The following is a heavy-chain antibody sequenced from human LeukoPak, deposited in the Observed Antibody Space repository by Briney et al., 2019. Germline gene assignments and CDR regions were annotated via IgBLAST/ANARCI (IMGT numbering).Heavy chain of an antibody. V-gene: IGHV3-66*01. CDR1: GFTVSSNY. CDR2: IYSGGST. Sequence: GSLRLSCAASGFTVSSNYMSWVRQAPGKGLEWVSVIYSGGSTYYADSVKGRFTISRDNSKNTLYLQMNSLRAEDTAVYYCAKDLDYYDSSGPDYWGQGTLVTVSS. J-gene: IGHJ4*02. CDR3: AKDLDYYDSSGPDY. D-gene: IGHD3-22*01.